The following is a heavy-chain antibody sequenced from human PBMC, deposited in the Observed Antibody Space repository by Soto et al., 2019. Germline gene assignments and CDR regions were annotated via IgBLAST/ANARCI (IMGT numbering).Heavy chain of an antibody. CDR3: ARFSGYDFLYWFDP. J-gene: IGHJ5*02. Sequence: SETLSLTCTVSGGSISSSSYYWGWIRQPPGKGLEWIGSIYYSGSTYYNPSLKSRVTISVDTSKNQFSLKLSSVTAADTAVYYCARFSGYDFLYWFDPWGQGTLVTVSS. CDR2: IYYSGST. CDR1: GGSISSSSYY. D-gene: IGHD5-12*01. V-gene: IGHV4-39*01.